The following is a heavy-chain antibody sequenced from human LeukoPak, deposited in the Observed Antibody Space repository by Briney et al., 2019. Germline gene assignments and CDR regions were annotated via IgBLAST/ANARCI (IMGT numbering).Heavy chain of an antibody. CDR1: GFSISSYE. D-gene: IGHD2-21*02. CDR3: ARTDETAPAEDFQH. CDR2: MSSSGTTI. J-gene: IGHJ1*01. Sequence: GGSLRLSCAASGFSISSYEMNWVRQAPGKGLEWVSYMSSSGTTINYADSVKGRFTISRDNAKNSLSLQMNSLRADDAAVYYCARTDETAPAEDFQHWGQGTLVTVSP. V-gene: IGHV3-48*03.